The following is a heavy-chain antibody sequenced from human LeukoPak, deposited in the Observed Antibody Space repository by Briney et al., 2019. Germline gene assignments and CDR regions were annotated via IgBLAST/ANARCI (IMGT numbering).Heavy chain of an antibody. V-gene: IGHV3-74*01. D-gene: IGHD5-18*01. Sequence: PGGSLRLSCAASGFTFSDYWMHWVRQAPGKGLVWVSRISDDGSSTSYADSVKGRFTISTANAKNTMYLQMNSLRAEDTAVYYCARINREPGYSSDYWGQGTLVTVSS. J-gene: IGHJ4*02. CDR1: GFTFSDYW. CDR2: ISDDGSST. CDR3: ARINREPGYSSDY.